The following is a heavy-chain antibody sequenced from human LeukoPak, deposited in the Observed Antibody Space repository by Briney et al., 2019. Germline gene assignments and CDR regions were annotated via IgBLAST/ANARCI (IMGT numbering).Heavy chain of an antibody. J-gene: IGHJ4*02. CDR2: ITGSGGST. D-gene: IGHD3-16*01. Sequence: PGGSLRLSCAASGFTFSSYAMSWVRQAPGKGLEGVSGITGSGGSTYHADSVKGRFTISRDNSKNTLYLRMSSLRAEDSAIYYCAKGSAYGRPYYFDYWGQGILVTVSS. CDR3: AKGSAYGRPYYFDY. CDR1: GFTFSSYA. V-gene: IGHV3-23*01.